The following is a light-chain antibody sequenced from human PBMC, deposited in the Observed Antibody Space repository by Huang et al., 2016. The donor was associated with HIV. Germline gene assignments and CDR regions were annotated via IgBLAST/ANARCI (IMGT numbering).Light chain of an antibody. CDR1: QSVSSS. V-gene: IGKV3-11*01. Sequence: EIVLTQSPATLSLSPGERATLSCRASQSVSSSLAWYQHKPGQAPRLLIYDASNRATGIPARFSGSGSGTDVTLTISSLEPEDFAVYYCQQRSNWPRTFGQGTKVEIK. CDR2: DAS. CDR3: QQRSNWPRT. J-gene: IGKJ1*01.